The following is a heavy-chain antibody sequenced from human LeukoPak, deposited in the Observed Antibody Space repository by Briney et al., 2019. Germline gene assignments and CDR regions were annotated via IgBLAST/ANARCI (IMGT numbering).Heavy chain of an antibody. Sequence: SETLSLTCTVSGGSISSYYWSWIRQPPGQGLEWIGYIYYSGSTNYNPSLKSRFTISVDTSMNQFSLKLSSVTAADTAVYYCARGSRGYCSGGSCYSRFDPWGQGTLVTVSS. CDR2: IYYSGST. D-gene: IGHD2-15*01. CDR1: GGSISSYY. V-gene: IGHV4-59*01. CDR3: ARGSRGYCSGGSCYSRFDP. J-gene: IGHJ5*02.